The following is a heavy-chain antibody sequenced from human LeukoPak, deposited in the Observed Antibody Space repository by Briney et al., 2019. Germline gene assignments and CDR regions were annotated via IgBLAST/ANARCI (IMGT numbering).Heavy chain of an antibody. CDR1: GYSISSGSY. Sequence: KASETLSLTCAVSGYSISSGSYWGWIRRPPGKGREWIGNKFNSGDTLHHPSLKSPVTISADTSNNKFSLKLTSVTAADTPVHYTAKVGACGDNASHDYWGQGTLVTVSS. CDR2: KFNSGDT. D-gene: IGHD1-26*01. V-gene: IGHV4-38-2*01. CDR3: AKVGACGDNASHDY. J-gene: IGHJ4*02.